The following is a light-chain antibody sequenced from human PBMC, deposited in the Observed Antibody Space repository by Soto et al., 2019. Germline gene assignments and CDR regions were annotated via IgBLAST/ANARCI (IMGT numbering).Light chain of an antibody. CDR2: DAS. CDR3: QQYDKLPRT. V-gene: IGKV1-33*01. CDR1: QDISNY. Sequence: DIQMTQSPSSLSASVGDRVTITCQASQDISNYLIWYQQKPGKAPKLLIYDASNLETGVPSRFSVSGFGTDFTFTISSLQPEDIATYYCQQYDKLPRTFGQGTKVEIK. J-gene: IGKJ1*01.